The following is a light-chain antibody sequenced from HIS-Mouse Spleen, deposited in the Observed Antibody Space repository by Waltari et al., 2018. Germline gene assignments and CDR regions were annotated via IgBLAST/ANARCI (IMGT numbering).Light chain of an antibody. CDR2: SNN. J-gene: IGLJ2*01. CDR3: AAWDDSLNGPV. Sequence: QSVLTQPPSASGTPGQRVTISCSGSSSNIGSNTVNWYQQLPGTAPKLLSYSNNRRPAGVPGRFSGSKSGTAASLAISGLQSEDEADYYCAAWDDSLNGPVFGGGTKLTVL. V-gene: IGLV1-44*01. CDR1: SSNIGSNT.